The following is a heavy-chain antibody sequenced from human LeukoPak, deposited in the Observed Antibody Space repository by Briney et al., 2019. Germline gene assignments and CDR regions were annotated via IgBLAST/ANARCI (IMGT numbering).Heavy chain of an antibody. CDR3: AKDRGAYYDILTGYYYGFDY. D-gene: IGHD3-9*01. V-gene: IGHV3-23*01. CDR1: GFTFSNYW. CDR2: ISGSGGST. J-gene: IGHJ4*02. Sequence: GGSLRLSCAASGFTFSNYWMHWVRQAPGKGLVWVSAISGSGGSTYYADSVKGRFTISRDNSKNTLYLQMNSLRAEDTAVYYCAKDRGAYYDILTGYYYGFDYWGQGTLVTVSS.